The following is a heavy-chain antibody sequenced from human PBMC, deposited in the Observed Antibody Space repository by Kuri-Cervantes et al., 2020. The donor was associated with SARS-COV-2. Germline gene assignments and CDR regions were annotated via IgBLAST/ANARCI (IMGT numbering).Heavy chain of an antibody. D-gene: IGHD2-2*01. V-gene: IGHV3-7*04. CDR3: ARDGWGSTSHNWFDP. CDR1: GFTFSYYW. Sequence: GESLKISCAASGFTFSYYWMSWVRQAPGKGLEWVANINQDGSEKYYVGSVKGRFTISRDNAKNSLYLQMNSLRAEDTAVSYCARDGWGSTSHNWFDPWGQGTLVTVSS. J-gene: IGHJ5*02. CDR2: INQDGSEK.